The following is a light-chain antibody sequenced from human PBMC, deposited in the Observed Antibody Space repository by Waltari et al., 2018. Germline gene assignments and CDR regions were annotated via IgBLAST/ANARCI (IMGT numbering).Light chain of an antibody. CDR2: GAS. J-gene: IGKJ2*03. CDR1: QSVSSSY. Sequence: EIVLTQSPGTLSLSPGEGATLSCRASQSVSSSYLAWYQQKPGQAPRLLIYGASNRATDIPARCTGSGSGTDFTLTINRLEPEDFAVYYCQQYGNSRGSFGQGTKLEIK. V-gene: IGKV3-20*01. CDR3: QQYGNSRGS.